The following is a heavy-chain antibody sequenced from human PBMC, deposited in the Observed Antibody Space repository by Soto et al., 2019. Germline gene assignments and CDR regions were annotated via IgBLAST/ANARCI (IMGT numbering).Heavy chain of an antibody. J-gene: IGHJ4*02. D-gene: IGHD3-10*01. V-gene: IGHV3-74*01. CDR3: VRGDFGLGIDY. Sequence: EVQLVESGGGLVQPGGSLRLSCAASGFTFSTYWMHWVRQAPGKGLVWVSHIDSDGSSTTYADSVKGRFTISRDNAKNTLYLQMHSLRVEETAVYYGVRGDFGLGIDYWCQGTLDTVSS. CDR1: GFTFSTYW. CDR2: IDSDGSST.